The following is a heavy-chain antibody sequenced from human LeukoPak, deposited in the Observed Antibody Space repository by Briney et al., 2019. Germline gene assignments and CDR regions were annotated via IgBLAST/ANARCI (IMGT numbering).Heavy chain of an antibody. CDR3: ARHHGDEEIFGVVLTYYYYYMDV. Sequence: SETLSLTCAVSGYSISSGYYWGWIRQPPGKGLEWIGSIYHSGSTYYNPSLKSRVTISVDTSKNQFSLELSSVTAADTAVYYCARHHGDEEIFGVVLTYYYYYMDVWGKGTTVTVSS. CDR1: GYSISSGYY. V-gene: IGHV4-38-2*01. D-gene: IGHD3-3*01. J-gene: IGHJ6*03. CDR2: IYHSGST.